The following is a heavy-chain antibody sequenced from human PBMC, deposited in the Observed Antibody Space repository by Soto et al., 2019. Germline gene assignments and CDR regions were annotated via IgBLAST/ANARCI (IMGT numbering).Heavy chain of an antibody. J-gene: IGHJ6*02. CDR3: ARVTYYYYGMDV. CDR2: ISAYNGNT. Sequence: QVELVQSGAEVKKPGASVQVSCKASGYTFTSYGISWARQAPGQGLEWLGWISAYNGNTNYAQKLQGRVTMTPDTSTRTAYMELRSLRSDDTAVYYCARVTYYYYGMDVWGQGTTVTVSS. CDR1: GYTFTSYG. V-gene: IGHV1-18*01.